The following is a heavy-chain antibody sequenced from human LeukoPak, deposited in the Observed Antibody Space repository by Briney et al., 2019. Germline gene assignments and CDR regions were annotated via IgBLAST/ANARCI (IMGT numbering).Heavy chain of an antibody. Sequence: GGSLRLSCAASGFTFDDYAMHWVRQAPGRGLEWVSGISWNSGSIGYADSVKGRFTISRDNAKNSLYLQMNSLRAEDTALYYCAKDHSGYDFLSHLWFDPWGQGTLVTVSS. CDR3: AKDHSGYDFLSHLWFDP. J-gene: IGHJ5*02. V-gene: IGHV3-9*01. CDR2: ISWNSGSI. D-gene: IGHD5-12*01. CDR1: GFTFDDYA.